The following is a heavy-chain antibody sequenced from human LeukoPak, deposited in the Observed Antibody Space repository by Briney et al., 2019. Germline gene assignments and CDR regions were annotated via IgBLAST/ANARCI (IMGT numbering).Heavy chain of an antibody. CDR3: ARPQQLPREEPDAYFDY. CDR1: GFTFSSYW. CDR2: INSDGSST. Sequence: QTGGSLRLSCAASGFTFSSYWMHWVRQAPGKGLVWVSRINSDGSSTSYADSVKGRFTISRDNAKNTLYLQMNSLRAEDTAVYYCARPQQLPREEPDAYFDYWGQGTLVTVSS. D-gene: IGHD6-13*01. J-gene: IGHJ4*02. V-gene: IGHV3-74*01.